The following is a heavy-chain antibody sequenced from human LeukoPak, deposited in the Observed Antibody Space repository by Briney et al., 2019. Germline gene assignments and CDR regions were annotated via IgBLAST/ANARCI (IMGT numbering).Heavy chain of an antibody. CDR2: IQQDGSEK. CDR3: ARVRKLRTRGVMDPLDY. D-gene: IGHD3-10*01. CDR1: GFTFNYYW. Sequence: GGSLRLSCAASGFTFNYYWLTWLRQAPGKGLEWVANIQQDGSEKYYVDSVKGRFIISRYNTKNTLYLQMNSLRAEDTAVYYCARVRKLRTRGVMDPLDYWGQGTLVTVSS. J-gene: IGHJ4*02. V-gene: IGHV3-7*01.